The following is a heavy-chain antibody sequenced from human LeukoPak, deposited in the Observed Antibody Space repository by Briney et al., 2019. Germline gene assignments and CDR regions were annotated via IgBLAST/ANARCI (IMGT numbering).Heavy chain of an antibody. J-gene: IGHJ4*02. D-gene: IGHD1-14*01. CDR2: ISDDGTFT. V-gene: IGHV3-30*04. CDR1: GFTFSSYA. CDR3: ARDPYRDAPDYFDY. Sequence: GGSLRLSCAASGFTFSSYAMHWVRQAPGKGLEWVAVISDDGTFTLYGDSVRGRFTISRDSSKNTLYLQMNSLRPEDTAVYYCARDPYRDAPDYFDYWGQGTLVTVSS.